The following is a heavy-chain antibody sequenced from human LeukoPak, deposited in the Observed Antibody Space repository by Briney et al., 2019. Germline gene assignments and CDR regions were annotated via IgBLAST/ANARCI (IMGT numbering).Heavy chain of an antibody. Sequence: PSETLSLTCTVSGGSISSYYWSWIRQPPGKGLEWIGYIYYSGSTNYNPSLKSRVTISVDTSKSQFSLKLSSVTAADTAVYYCARGDYYDSSGYYFYAFDIWGQGTMVTVSS. V-gene: IGHV4-59*01. CDR3: ARGDYYDSSGYYFYAFDI. D-gene: IGHD3-22*01. CDR2: IYYSGST. J-gene: IGHJ3*02. CDR1: GGSISSYY.